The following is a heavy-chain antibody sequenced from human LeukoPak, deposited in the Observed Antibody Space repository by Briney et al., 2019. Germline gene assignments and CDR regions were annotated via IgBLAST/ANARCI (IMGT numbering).Heavy chain of an antibody. V-gene: IGHV4-59*01. CDR2: IYYSGST. D-gene: IGHD3-22*01. Sequence: SETLSLTCTVSGGSISSYYWSWIRHPPGKGLEWIGYIYYSGSTNYNPSLKSRVTISVDTSKNQFSLKLSSVTAADTAVYYCARVGSRLYYYDSSGYPADAFDIWGQGTMVTVSS. CDR1: GGSISSYY. J-gene: IGHJ3*02. CDR3: ARVGSRLYYYDSSGYPADAFDI.